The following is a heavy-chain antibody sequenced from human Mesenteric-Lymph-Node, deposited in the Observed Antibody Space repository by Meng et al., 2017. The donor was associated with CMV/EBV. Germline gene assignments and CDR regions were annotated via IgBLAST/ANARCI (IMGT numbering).Heavy chain of an antibody. CDR1: GYTFTSYG. V-gene: IGHV1-18*01. CDR2: ISAYSGNT. Sequence: ASVKVSCKASGYTFTSYGISWARQAPGQGLEWMGWISAYSGNTNYAQKLQGRVTMTTDTSTSTAYMELRSLRSDDTAVYYCARDSRYYYYNMDVWGQGTTVTVSS. CDR3: ARDSRYYYYNMDV. J-gene: IGHJ6*02.